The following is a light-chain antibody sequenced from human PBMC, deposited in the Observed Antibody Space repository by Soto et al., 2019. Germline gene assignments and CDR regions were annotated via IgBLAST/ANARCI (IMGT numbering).Light chain of an antibody. CDR3: QQYYSYPPT. J-gene: IGKJ2*01. CDR2: AAS. V-gene: IGKV1-8*01. CDR1: QGISSY. Sequence: AIRMTQSPSSFSASTGDRVTITCRASQGISSYLAWYQQKPGKAPKLLIYAASTLQIWVTSRFSGSGSGTDFTLTISCLQSEDFATYYCQQYYSYPPTFGQGTKLEIK.